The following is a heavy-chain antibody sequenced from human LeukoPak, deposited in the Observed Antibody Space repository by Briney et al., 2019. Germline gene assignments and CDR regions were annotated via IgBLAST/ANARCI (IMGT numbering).Heavy chain of an antibody. Sequence: PGGSLRLSCAASGFSFSSHWMNWVRQAPGKGLEYVSGISVNGDSTYYADFVKGRFTMSRDNSRNTLNLQMGSLRAEDTAVYYCARIGPGGHFDYWGQGTLVTVSS. J-gene: IGHJ4*02. CDR3: ARIGPGGHFDY. D-gene: IGHD3-16*01. V-gene: IGHV3-64*02. CDR2: ISVNGDST. CDR1: GFSFSSHW.